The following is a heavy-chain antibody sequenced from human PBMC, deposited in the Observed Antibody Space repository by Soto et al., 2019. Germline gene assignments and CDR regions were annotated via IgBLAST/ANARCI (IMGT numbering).Heavy chain of an antibody. V-gene: IGHV1-2*02. CDR2: IVPERGDT. CDR3: GRGRSGQIVVFY. J-gene: IGHJ4*02. Sequence: ASVKVSCKASGYTFTGYYMHWVRQAPEQGPEWMGEIVPERGDTRYAQKFQGRVTMTRDTSITTVYMELKNLSPDDTAVYYCGRGRSGQIVVFYWGQGTPVTVSS. D-gene: IGHD3-3*01. CDR1: GYTFTGYY.